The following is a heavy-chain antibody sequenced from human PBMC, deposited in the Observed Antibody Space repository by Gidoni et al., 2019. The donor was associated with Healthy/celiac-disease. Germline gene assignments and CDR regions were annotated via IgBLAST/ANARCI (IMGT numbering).Heavy chain of an antibody. Sequence: EVQLLESGGGLVQPGGSLRLSCASSVFTSSSYAMSCVRQAPGKGLGWFSSISGSVGSTYYAYPVKGRLTISRDNSKNTLYLKMNRLRAEDTDVYYCAMYYAFWSGYYTPLHCDYWGQGTLVTVSS. CDR3: AMYYAFWSGYYTPLHCDY. CDR2: ISGSVGST. CDR1: VFTSSSYA. J-gene: IGHJ4*02. D-gene: IGHD3-3*01. V-gene: IGHV3-23*01.